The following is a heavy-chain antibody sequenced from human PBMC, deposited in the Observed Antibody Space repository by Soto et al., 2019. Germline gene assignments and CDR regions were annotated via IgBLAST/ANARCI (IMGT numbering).Heavy chain of an antibody. J-gene: IGHJ4*02. CDR1: GGSISGSY. D-gene: IGHD6-19*01. CDR2: VYYTGST. Sequence: SETLSLTCSVSGGSISGSYWSWIRQSPGKGLEWLGYVYYTGSTNYSPSLRSRVSISVDTSKNEFPLRLSSVTAADTAVYFCARSVAVPGAHIDYWGQGTQVTVSS. CDR3: ARSVAVPGAHIDY. V-gene: IGHV4-59*01.